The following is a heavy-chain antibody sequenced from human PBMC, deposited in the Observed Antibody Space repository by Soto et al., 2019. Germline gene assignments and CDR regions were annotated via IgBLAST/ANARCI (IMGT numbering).Heavy chain of an antibody. V-gene: IGHV5-10-1*01. D-gene: IGHD6-6*01. CDR3: ARIESSIAARPIDY. J-gene: IGHJ4*02. CDR2: IDPSDSYT. CDR1: GYSFTSYW. Sequence: GESLKISCKGSGYSFTSYWLIWVRQMPGKGLEWMGRIDPSDSYTNNSPSFQGHVTISADRSISTAYLQWSSLKASDTAMYYCARIESSIAARPIDYWGQGTLVTVSS.